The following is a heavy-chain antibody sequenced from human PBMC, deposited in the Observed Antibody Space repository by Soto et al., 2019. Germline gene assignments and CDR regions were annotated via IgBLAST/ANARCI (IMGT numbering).Heavy chain of an antibody. J-gene: IGHJ4*02. CDR3: AKDHVTYMADY. CDR2: ISYDGSNK. Sequence: PGGSLRLSCAASGFTFSSYGMHWVRQAPGKGLEWVAVISYDGSNKYYADSVKGRFTISRDNSKNTLYLQMNSLRAEDTAVYYCAKDHVTYMADYWGQGTLVTVSS. CDR1: GFTFSSYG. D-gene: IGHD4-4*01. V-gene: IGHV3-30*18.